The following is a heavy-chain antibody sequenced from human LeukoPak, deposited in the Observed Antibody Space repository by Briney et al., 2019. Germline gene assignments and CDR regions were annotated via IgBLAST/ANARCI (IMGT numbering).Heavy chain of an antibody. V-gene: IGHV3-30*18. CDR2: ISYDGSNK. CDR3: AKTPSLYEYYFDY. Sequence: KAGGSLRLSCAASGFTFSSYGMHWVRQAPGKGLEWVAVISYDGSNKYYADSVKGRFTISRDNSKNTLYLQMNSLRAEDTAVYYCAKTPSLYEYYFDYWGQGTLVTVSS. J-gene: IGHJ4*02. D-gene: IGHD5/OR15-5a*01. CDR1: GFTFSSYG.